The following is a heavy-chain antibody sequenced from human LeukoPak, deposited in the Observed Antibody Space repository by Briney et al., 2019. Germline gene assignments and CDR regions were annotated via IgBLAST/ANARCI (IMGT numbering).Heavy chain of an antibody. D-gene: IGHD5-18*01. J-gene: IGHJ6*02. V-gene: IGHV3-13*01. CDR2: IGTAGDT. CDR1: GFTFSSYD. CDR3: ARDRGYSYGYYYYGMDV. Sequence: GGSLRLSCAASGFTFSSYDMHWVRQAPGKGLEWVSAIGTAGDTYYPGSVKGRFTISRENAKNSLYLQMNSLRAEDTAVYYCARDRGYSYGYYYYGMDVWGQGTTVTVSS.